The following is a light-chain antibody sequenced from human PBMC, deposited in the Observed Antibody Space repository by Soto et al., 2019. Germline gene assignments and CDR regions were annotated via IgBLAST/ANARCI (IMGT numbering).Light chain of an antibody. Sequence: NFMLTQPHSVSESPGKTVTISCTRSSGSIASNSVQWYQQRPGSAPTIVIYEDNQRPSGVPDRFSGSIDSSSNSASLTISGLKTEEETDYYCQSYDTSSVVFGGGTQLTVL. V-gene: IGLV6-57*04. CDR1: SGSIASNS. CDR3: QSYDTSSVV. CDR2: EDN. J-gene: IGLJ2*01.